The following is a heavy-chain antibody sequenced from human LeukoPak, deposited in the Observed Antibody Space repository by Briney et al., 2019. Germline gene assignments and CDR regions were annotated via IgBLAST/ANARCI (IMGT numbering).Heavy chain of an antibody. CDR1: AGSFSGYY. V-gene: IGHV4-34*01. Sequence: SETLSLTCAIYAGSFSGYYWSWIRQPPNRGLEGIGEITQRGTANYNPSLRTRVTLSEDTSKTQFSLILNSVPAADTAVYSCARGPPHAYVTGGFYFNYWGQGILVTVSS. D-gene: IGHD2-8*02. CDR2: ITQRGTA. CDR3: ARGPPHAYVTGGFYFNY. J-gene: IGHJ4*02.